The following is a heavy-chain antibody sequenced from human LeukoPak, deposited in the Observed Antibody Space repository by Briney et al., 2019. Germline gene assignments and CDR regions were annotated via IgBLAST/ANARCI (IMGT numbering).Heavy chain of an antibody. Sequence: GGSLRLSCAASGFTFSSYWMHWVRQAPGKGLVWVSRIDIDWSSTNYADSVNGPFTISRDNAKNTVYLQMNNLRPEDTAMYYCARMWGRSGSSDYWGQATLVTVSS. CDR2: IDIDWSST. J-gene: IGHJ4*02. D-gene: IGHD6-19*01. V-gene: IGHV3-74*01. CDR1: GFTFSSYW. CDR3: ARMWGRSGSSDY.